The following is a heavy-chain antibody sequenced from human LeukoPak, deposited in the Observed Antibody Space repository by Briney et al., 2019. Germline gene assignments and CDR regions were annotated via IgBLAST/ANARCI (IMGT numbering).Heavy chain of an antibody. CDR1: GYSISSGYY. Sequence: SETLSLTCTVSGYSISSGYYWGWIRQPPGKGLEWIGSIYHSGSTYYNPSLKSRVTISVDTSKNQFSLKLSSVTAADTAAYYCARCTVDSSGYYSFDYWGQGTLVTVSS. V-gene: IGHV4-38-2*02. D-gene: IGHD3-22*01. CDR2: IYHSGST. J-gene: IGHJ4*02. CDR3: ARCTVDSSGYYSFDY.